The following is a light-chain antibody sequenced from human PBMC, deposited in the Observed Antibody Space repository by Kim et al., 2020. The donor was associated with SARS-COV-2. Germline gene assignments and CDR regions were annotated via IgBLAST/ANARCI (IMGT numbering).Light chain of an antibody. J-gene: IGLJ2*01. CDR2: LNSDGSH. Sequence: QLVLTQSPSASASLGASVKLTCTLSSGHNNYAIAWHQQQPEKGPRYSMKLNSDGSHTKGDGIPDRFSGSSSGAERYLTISSLQSADEADYYCQTWGTDTDVVFGGGTQLTVL. CDR3: QTWGTDTDVV. CDR1: SGHNNYA. V-gene: IGLV4-69*01.